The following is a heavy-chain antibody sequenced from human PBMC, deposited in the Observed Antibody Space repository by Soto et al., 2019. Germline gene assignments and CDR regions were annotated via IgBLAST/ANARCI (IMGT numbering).Heavy chain of an antibody. D-gene: IGHD3-3*01. V-gene: IGHV1-58*02. J-gene: IGHJ3*02. CDR2: IVVGSGNT. CDR1: GYTFTSHG. CDR3: AADTGNYDFWSGYYAHPSAFDI. Sequence: GASVKVSRKASGYTFTSHGISWVRQAPRQRLEWIGWIVVGSGNTNYAQKFQERVTITRDMSTSTAYMELSSLRSEDTAVYYCAADTGNYDFWSGYYAHPSAFDIWGQGTMVTVSS.